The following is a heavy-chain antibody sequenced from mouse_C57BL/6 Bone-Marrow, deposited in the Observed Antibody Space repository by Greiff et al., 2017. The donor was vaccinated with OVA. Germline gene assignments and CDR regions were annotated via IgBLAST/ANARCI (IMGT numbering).Heavy chain of an antibody. J-gene: IGHJ3*01. CDR3: ARNHYDYSLAY. CDR2: IYPYNGVS. Sequence: EVKLMESGPELVKPGASVKISCKASGYSFTGYYMHWVKQSHGNILDWIGYIYPYNGVSSYNQKFKGKATLTVDKSSSTAYMELRSLTSEDSAVYYCARNHYDYSLAYWGQGTLVTVSA. V-gene: IGHV1-31*01. D-gene: IGHD2-4*01. CDR1: GYSFTGYY.